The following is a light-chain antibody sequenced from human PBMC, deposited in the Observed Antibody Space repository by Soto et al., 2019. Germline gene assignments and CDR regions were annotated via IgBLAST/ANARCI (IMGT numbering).Light chain of an antibody. CDR3: SSYTTSSTWV. Sequence: QSALTQPASVSGSPGQSITISCTGTSSDVGGYNYVSWYQQHPGKAPKLIIYEVSNRPSGVSNRFSGSKSGNTASLTISGLQAEDEADYCCSSYTTSSTWVFGGGTKLTVL. CDR2: EVS. V-gene: IGLV2-14*01. J-gene: IGLJ3*02. CDR1: SSDVGGYNY.